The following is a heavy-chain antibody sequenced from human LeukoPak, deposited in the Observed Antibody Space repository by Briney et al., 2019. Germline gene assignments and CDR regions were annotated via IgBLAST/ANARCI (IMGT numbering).Heavy chain of an antibody. CDR2: ISGSGANT. CDR3: AKRYFDWYYFDY. V-gene: IGHV3-23*01. J-gene: IGHJ4*02. D-gene: IGHD3-9*01. Sequence: GGSLRLSCAASGFTFSSYAMSWVREAPGKGLEWVSAISGSGANTFYADSVGGRFAISRDNSKNTLYLQMNSLRAEDTAVYYCAKRYFDWYYFDYWGQGTLVTVSS. CDR1: GFTFSSYA.